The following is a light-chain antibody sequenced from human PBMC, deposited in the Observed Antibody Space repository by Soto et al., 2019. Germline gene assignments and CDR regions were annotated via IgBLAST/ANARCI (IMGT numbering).Light chain of an antibody. CDR2: AVS. V-gene: IGLV2-14*03. Sequence: VLTQPASVSGSPGQSITISPSGTSSDIGSYNHLAWYQQFPDKSPKLMIYAVSDRRPGVSDRFSGSKSGITASLTISVLQTEDEADYYCISYTDRQSYLFGTGTKVTVL. J-gene: IGLJ1*01. CDR3: ISYTDRQSYL. CDR1: SSDIGSYNH.